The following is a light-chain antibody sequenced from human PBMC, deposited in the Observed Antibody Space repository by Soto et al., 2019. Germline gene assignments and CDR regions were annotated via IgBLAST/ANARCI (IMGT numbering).Light chain of an antibody. CDR1: QSISTW. CDR2: KTS. V-gene: IGKV1-5*03. Sequence: DILMTQSPSFLSASVGDIVTITCRASQSISTWVAWYQQKPGKAPKLLIYKTSSLESGVPSRFRGSGPGTEFTLTISGLQPEDFASYYCQQYNTYSSLTVGGGTKVDIK. J-gene: IGKJ4*01. CDR3: QQYNTYSSLT.